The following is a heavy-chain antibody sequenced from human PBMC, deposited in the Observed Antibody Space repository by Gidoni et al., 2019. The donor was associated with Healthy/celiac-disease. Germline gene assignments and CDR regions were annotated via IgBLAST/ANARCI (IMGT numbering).Heavy chain of an antibody. D-gene: IGHD2-8*01. CDR2: IIPIFGTA. CDR3: ARVGGEWQYYYYYYGMDV. J-gene: IGHJ6*02. Sequence: QVQLVQSGAEVKKPGSSVKVSCKASGGTFSSYAISWVRQAPGQGLEWMGGIIPIFGTANYAQKFQGRVTITADESTSTAYMELSSLRSEDTAVYYCARVGGEWQYYYYYYGMDVWGQGTTVTVSS. CDR1: GGTFSSYA. V-gene: IGHV1-69*01.